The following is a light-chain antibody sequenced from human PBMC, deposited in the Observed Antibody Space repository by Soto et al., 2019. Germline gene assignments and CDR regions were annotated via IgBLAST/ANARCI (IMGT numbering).Light chain of an antibody. J-gene: IGKJ4*01. V-gene: IGKV4-1*01. CDR2: WAS. CDR1: QSVLYSSNNRNY. Sequence: DIVMTQSPDSLAVSLGERATINCKSSQSVLYSSNNRNYLAWYQQRLGQPPKLIFYWASTRESGVPDRFSGSESGTDFTLTISSLQAEDVAFYYCQQYYSAPLTFGGGTKVEIK. CDR3: QQYYSAPLT.